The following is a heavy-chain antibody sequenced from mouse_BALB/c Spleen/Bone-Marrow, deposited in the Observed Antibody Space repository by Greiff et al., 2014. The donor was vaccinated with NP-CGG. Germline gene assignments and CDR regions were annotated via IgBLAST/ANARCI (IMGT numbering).Heavy chain of an antibody. D-gene: IGHD1-1*01. Sequence: DVQLVESGAEPVKPGASVKLSCTASGFSIKDTYMHWVKQRPEQGLEWIGRIDPANGNTKYDPKFQGKATITADTSSNTAYLQLSSLTSEDTAVYYCASYYYGSYGFAYWGQGTLVTVSA. CDR3: ASYYYGSYGFAY. V-gene: IGHV14-3*02. CDR1: GFSIKDTY. CDR2: IDPANGNT. J-gene: IGHJ3*01.